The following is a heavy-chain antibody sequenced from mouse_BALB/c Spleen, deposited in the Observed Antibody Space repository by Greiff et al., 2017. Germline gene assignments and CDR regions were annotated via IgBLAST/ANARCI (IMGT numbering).Heavy chain of an antibody. J-gene: IGHJ3*01. Sequence: EVQLVESGGGLVKPGGSLKLSCAASGFTFSSYAMSWVRQTPEKRLEWVASISSGGSTYYPDSVKGRFTISRDNARNILYLQMSSLRSEDTAMYYCARGDYDAAWFAYWGQGTLVTVSA. CDR3: ARGDYDAAWFAY. CDR1: GFTFSSYA. V-gene: IGHV5-6-5*01. CDR2: ISSGGST. D-gene: IGHD2-4*01.